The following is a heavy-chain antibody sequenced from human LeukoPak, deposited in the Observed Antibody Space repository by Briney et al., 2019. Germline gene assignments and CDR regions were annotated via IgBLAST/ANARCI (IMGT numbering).Heavy chain of an antibody. CDR1: GLTFSTSE. CDR2: SSSDGTTV. V-gene: IGHV3-48*03. D-gene: IGHD3-22*01. Sequence: PGGSLRPSCAASGLTFSTSEIHWVRQTPGKGLEWLSYSSSDGTTVYYADSVKGRFTISRDNAKNSLYLEMNSLRAEDTAIYYCTTKLSGYYLVNYWGQGTLVTVSS. J-gene: IGHJ4*02. CDR3: TTKLSGYYLVNY.